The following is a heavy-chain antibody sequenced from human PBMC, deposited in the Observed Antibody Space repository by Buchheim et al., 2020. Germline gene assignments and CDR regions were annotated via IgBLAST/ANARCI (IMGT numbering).Heavy chain of an antibody. Sequence: DVQLVESGGGLVQPEGSLRLSCAASGFSLTTYGMSWVRQAPGKGLEWVSAINGDATYYADSVKGRFTTSIDRSKNPGYRQVNSLRADDTAVYYCGKESLSRGWYTIEHWGQGTL. J-gene: IGHJ4*02. CDR3: GKESLSRGWYTIEH. CDR2: INGDAT. D-gene: IGHD6-19*01. V-gene: IGHV3-23*04. CDR1: GFSLTTYG.